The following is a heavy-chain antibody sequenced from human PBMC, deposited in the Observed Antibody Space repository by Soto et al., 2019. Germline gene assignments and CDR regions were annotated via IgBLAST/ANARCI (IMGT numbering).Heavy chain of an antibody. CDR2: ISYDGSNK. D-gene: IGHD6-13*01. CDR3: AKIGIADVFDI. J-gene: IGHJ3*02. V-gene: IGHV3-30*18. CDR1: GFTFSIYG. Sequence: QVQLVESGGGVVQPGRSLRLSCAASGFTFSIYGMNWVRQAPGKGLEWVAVISYDGSNKYYGDSVKGRFTISRDNSKNSLHLQMNSLRAEDTAVYYCAKIGIADVFDIWGQGAMVTVSS.